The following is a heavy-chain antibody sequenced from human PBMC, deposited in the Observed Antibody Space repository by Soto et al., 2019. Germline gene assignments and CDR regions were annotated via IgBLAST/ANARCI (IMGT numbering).Heavy chain of an antibody. V-gene: IGHV3-7*05. D-gene: IGHD6-6*01. CDR1: GFTFSSYS. J-gene: IGHJ4*02. CDR3: ARAWRPDY. CDR2: INKDGDEK. Sequence: GGSLRLSCAASGFTFSSYSMTWVRQAPGKGLEWVANINKDGDEKYYVDSVKGRFAISRDNVNNSVWLQMNSLRAEDTAVYYCARAWRPDYWGQGTLVTVSS.